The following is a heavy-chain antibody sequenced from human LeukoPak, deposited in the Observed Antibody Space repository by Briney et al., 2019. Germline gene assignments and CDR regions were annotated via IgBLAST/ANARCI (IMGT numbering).Heavy chain of an antibody. CDR1: VASVSSNSAA. V-gene: IGHV6-1*01. CDR3: ARRGSYYEDAFDI. CDR2: TYYRSKWYN. Sequence: SRTLSLTWAISVASVSSNSAAWNWIRQSPSRGLEWLGRTYYRSKWYNDYAVSVKSRITINPDTSKNQFSLQLNSVTPEDTAVYYCARRGSYYEDAFDIWGQGTMVTVSS. J-gene: IGHJ3*02. D-gene: IGHD1-26*01.